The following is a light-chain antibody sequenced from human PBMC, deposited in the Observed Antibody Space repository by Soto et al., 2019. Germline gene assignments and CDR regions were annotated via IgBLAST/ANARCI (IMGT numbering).Light chain of an antibody. J-gene: IGKJ1*01. CDR2: GAS. V-gene: IGKV3-15*01. CDR1: QSVSGN. CDR3: QQYNNWPRT. Sequence: EIVMTQSPATLSVSPGERATLSSRASQSVSGNLAWYQQKTGQAPRILIYGASTRATGIPARFSGSGSGTEFTLTISSLQSEDFEVYYCQQYNNWPRTFGQGTKVDIK.